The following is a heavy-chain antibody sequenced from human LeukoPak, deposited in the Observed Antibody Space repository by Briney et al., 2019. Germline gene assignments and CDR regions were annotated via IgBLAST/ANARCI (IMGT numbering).Heavy chain of an antibody. Sequence: GGSLRLSCAASGFTFRTYWMSWVRQVLGKGLEWVANINQDGSEKNYVDSVKGRFTISRDNIKNSLYLQMNSLRAEDTAVYYCAADLYYWGQGTLVTVSS. J-gene: IGHJ4*02. V-gene: IGHV3-7*01. CDR1: GFTFRTYW. CDR2: INQDGSEK. CDR3: AADLYY. D-gene: IGHD2-15*01.